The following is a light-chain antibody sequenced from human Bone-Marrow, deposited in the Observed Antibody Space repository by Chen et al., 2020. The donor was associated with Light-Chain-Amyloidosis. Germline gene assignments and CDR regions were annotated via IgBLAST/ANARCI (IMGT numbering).Light chain of an antibody. CDR1: SSDVGGDNH. CDR2: EVT. CDR3: SSYTITNTLV. Sequence: QSALTQPASVSGPPGPSITISSTGTSSDVGGDNHVSWYQQHPDKAPKLMIYEVTNRPSWVPDRFSGSKSDNTASLTISGLQTEDEADYFCSSYTITNTLVFGSGTRVTVL. J-gene: IGLJ1*01. V-gene: IGLV2-14*01.